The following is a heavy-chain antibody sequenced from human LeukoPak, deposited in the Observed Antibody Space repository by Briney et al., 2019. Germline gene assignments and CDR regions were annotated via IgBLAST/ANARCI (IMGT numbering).Heavy chain of an antibody. V-gene: IGHV3-21*01. J-gene: IGHJ6*02. CDR2: ISSSSTYI. Sequence: GGSLRLSCAASGFTFSTYSMNWVRQAPGKGLEWVSSISSSSTYIYYADSVKGRFTISRDNAKNSLYLQMNSLRAEDTAVYYCARVTTGDYYYYYGMDVWGQGTTVTVSS. D-gene: IGHD4-11*01. CDR1: GFTFSTYS. CDR3: ARVTTGDYYYYYGMDV.